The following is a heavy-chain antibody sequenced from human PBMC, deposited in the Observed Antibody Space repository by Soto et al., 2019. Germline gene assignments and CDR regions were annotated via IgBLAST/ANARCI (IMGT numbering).Heavy chain of an antibody. V-gene: IGHV1-46*01. CDR1: GYTFTSYY. CDR3: GAARYYYYGMDV. CDR2: INPSGGST. Sequence: ASVKVSCKASGYTFTSYYMHWVRQAPGQGLEWMGIINPSGGSTSYAQKFQGRVTMTRDTSTSTVYMELSSLRSEDTAVYYCGAARYYYYGMDVWGQGTTVTVSS. D-gene: IGHD6-13*01. J-gene: IGHJ6*02.